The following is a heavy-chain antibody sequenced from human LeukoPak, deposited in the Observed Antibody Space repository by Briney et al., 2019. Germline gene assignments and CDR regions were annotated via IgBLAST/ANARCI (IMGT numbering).Heavy chain of an antibody. V-gene: IGHV1-2*02. J-gene: IGHJ4*02. CDR3: ASLGTYYYDSSGYYYVDY. CDR1: RYTFTGYY. Sequence: ASVKVSCKASRYTFTGYYMHWVRQAPGQGLEWMGWINPNSGGTNYAQKFQGRVTMTRDTSISTAYMELSRLRSDDTAVYYCASLGTYYYDSSGYYYVDYWGQGTLVTVSS. CDR2: INPNSGGT. D-gene: IGHD3-22*01.